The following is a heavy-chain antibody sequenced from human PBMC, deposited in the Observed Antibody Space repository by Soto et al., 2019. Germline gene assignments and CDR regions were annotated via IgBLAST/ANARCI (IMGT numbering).Heavy chain of an antibody. CDR2: ISGGGRPI. CDR3: ARDLGWAFDS. D-gene: IGHD6-19*01. Sequence: EVQLVESGGGSVQPGGSLRLSCAASGFTFSTFSMNWVRQAPGRGLEWISYISGGGRPISYADSVKGRFTISRDNAKNSLYLQMDSLTDEDTAVYYCARDLGWAFDSWDQGTLVTVSS. J-gene: IGHJ4*02. CDR1: GFTFSTFS. V-gene: IGHV3-48*02.